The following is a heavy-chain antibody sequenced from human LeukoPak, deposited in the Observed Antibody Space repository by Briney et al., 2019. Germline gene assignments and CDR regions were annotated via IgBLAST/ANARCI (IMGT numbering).Heavy chain of an antibody. CDR1: GFTFNNYA. CDR2: ISGSGGTT. J-gene: IGHJ6*02. V-gene: IGHV3-23*01. Sequence: GGSLRLSCAASGFTFNNYAVNWVRQAPGKGLEWVSVISGSGGTTYYADSVKGRFTISRDNSKNTLYLQMNSLRAEDTAVYYCARSGGWDGMDVWGQGTAVTVSS. D-gene: IGHD1-1*01. CDR3: ARSGGWDGMDV.